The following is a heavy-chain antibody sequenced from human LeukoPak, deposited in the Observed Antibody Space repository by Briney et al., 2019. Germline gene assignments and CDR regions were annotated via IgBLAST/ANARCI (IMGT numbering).Heavy chain of an antibody. Sequence: PGGSLRLSCAASGFTFSSYWMSWVRQAPGKGLEWVANIKQVGSEKYNVDSVKGRFTISRDNAKNSLYLQMNSLRAEDTAVYYCARAHDYGRLFDPWGQGTLVTVSS. CDR1: GFTFSSYW. J-gene: IGHJ5*02. V-gene: IGHV3-7*01. CDR3: ARAHDYGRLFDP. D-gene: IGHD4-17*01. CDR2: IKQVGSEK.